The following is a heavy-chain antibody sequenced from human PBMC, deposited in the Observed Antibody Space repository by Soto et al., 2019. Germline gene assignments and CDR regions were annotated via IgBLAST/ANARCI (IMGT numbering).Heavy chain of an antibody. D-gene: IGHD5-18*01. CDR1: GFTFSSYG. CDR2: ISYDGSNK. Sequence: GGSLRLSCAASGFTFSSYGMHWVRQAPGKGLEWVAVISYDGSNKYYADSVKGRFTISRDNSKNTLYLQMNSLRAEDTAVYYCAKLEQLWSIDYWGRGTLVTVSS. CDR3: AKLEQLWSIDY. J-gene: IGHJ4*02. V-gene: IGHV3-30*18.